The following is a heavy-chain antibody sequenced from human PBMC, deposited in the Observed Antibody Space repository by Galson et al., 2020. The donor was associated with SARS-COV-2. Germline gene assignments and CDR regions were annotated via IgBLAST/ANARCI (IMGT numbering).Heavy chain of an antibody. CDR2: ISISSSYI. V-gene: IGHV3-21*01. CDR1: GFTFSSYL. J-gene: IGHJ4*02. CDR3: ARDRGITGTTSGDY. D-gene: IGHD1-7*01. Sequence: GGSLRLSCAASGFTFSSYLLNWVRQAPGKGLELVSSISISSSYIYYADSVKGRFTISRDNAKNSLYLQMNGMRAEDTAVYYCARDRGITGTTSGDYWGQGTLVTVSS.